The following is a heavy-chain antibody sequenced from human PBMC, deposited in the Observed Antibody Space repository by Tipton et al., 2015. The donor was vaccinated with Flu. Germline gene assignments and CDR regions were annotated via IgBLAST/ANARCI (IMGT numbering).Heavy chain of an antibody. CDR3: ARDVAAVPAAIRD. CDR1: GDSISTFY. J-gene: IGHJ4*02. V-gene: IGHV4-59*01. CDR2: IYYSGTT. D-gene: IGHD2-2*01. Sequence: TLSLTCIVSGDSISTFYWSWIRRPPGKALEWIGYIYYSGTTNYNPSLKSRVTISVDTSKTQLSLKLSSVTAADTAVYYCARDVAAVPAAIRDWGQGTLVTVSS.